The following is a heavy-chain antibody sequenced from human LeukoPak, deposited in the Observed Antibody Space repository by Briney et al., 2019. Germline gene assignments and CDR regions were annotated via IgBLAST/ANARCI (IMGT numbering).Heavy chain of an antibody. CDR2: ISYDGSNK. CDR1: GFTFSSYG. V-gene: IGHV3-30*18. Sequence: PGRSLRLSCAASGFTFSSYGMHWVRQAPGKGLEWVAVISYDGSNKYYADSVKGRFTISRDNSKNTLYLQMNSLRAEDTAVYYCAKDLGSGSSGWYNWFDPWGQGTLVTVSS. D-gene: IGHD6-19*01. J-gene: IGHJ5*02. CDR3: AKDLGSGSSGWYNWFDP.